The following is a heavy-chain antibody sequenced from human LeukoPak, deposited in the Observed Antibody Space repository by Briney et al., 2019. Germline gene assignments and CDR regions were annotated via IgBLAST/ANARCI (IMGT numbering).Heavy chain of an antibody. CDR2: IYYSGST. CDR1: GGSISSYY. Sequence: SETLSLTCTVSGGSISSYYWSWIRQPPGKGLEWIGYIYYSGSTNYNPSLKSRVTISVDTSKNQFSLKLSSVTAADTAVYYCAREQYAGETGFDYWGQGTLVTVSS. V-gene: IGHV4-59*01. CDR3: AREQYAGETGFDY. J-gene: IGHJ4*02. D-gene: IGHD1-26*01.